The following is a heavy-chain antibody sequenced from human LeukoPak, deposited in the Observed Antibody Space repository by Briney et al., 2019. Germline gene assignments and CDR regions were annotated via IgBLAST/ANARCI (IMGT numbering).Heavy chain of an antibody. Sequence: GGSLRLSCAASGFTFSNYWMHWVRQAPGKGLVWVSRIKTDGSSTSYADSVRGRFTISRDNAKNTLFLQMNSLTAEDTAVYYCTRDRGSGSWGDYWGQGTLVTVSS. D-gene: IGHD3-10*01. J-gene: IGHJ4*02. CDR1: GFTFSNYW. CDR2: IKTDGSST. CDR3: TRDRGSGSWGDY. V-gene: IGHV3-74*01.